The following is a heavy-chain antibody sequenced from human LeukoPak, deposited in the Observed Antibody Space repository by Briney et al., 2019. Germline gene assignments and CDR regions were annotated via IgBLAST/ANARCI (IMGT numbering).Heavy chain of an antibody. CDR3: ATWNSRLDY. CDR2: ISYDGSTK. D-gene: IGHD1-7*01. Sequence: GGSLRLSCAASGFTFSTYGMHWVRQAPGQGLEWVAVISYDGSTKYYVDSVKGRFTISRDNSKNTLYLQMNSLRAEDTAVYYCATWNSRLDYWGQGTLVTVSS. J-gene: IGHJ4*02. CDR1: GFTFSTYG. V-gene: IGHV3-30*03.